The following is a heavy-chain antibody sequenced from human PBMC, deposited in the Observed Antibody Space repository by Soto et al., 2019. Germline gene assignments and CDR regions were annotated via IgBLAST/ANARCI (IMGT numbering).Heavy chain of an antibody. D-gene: IGHD2-15*01. CDR2: IYYSGST. J-gene: IGHJ4*02. Sequence: QLQLQESGPGLVKPSETLSLTCTVSGGSISSSSYYWGWIRQPPGKGLEWIGGIYYSGSTYYNPSPQSRVPISVDKSKNQFSLKLSSVTAAYTAVYYWASKIRYCSGGSCPDYWGQGTLVTVSS. CDR3: ASKIRYCSGGSCPDY. CDR1: GGSISSSSYY. V-gene: IGHV4-39*01.